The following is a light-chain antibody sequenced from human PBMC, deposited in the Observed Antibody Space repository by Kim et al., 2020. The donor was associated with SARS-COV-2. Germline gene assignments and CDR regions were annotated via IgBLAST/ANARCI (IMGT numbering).Light chain of an antibody. J-gene: IGLJ2*01. V-gene: IGLV3-1*01. Sequence: SYELTQPPSVSVSPGQTASINCSGDKLGDKYACWYQQKPGQSPVLVIYQDSKRPSGIPERFSGSNSGNTATLTISGTQAMDEADYYCQAWDSSTEVFGGG. CDR3: QAWDSSTEV. CDR2: QDS. CDR1: KLGDKY.